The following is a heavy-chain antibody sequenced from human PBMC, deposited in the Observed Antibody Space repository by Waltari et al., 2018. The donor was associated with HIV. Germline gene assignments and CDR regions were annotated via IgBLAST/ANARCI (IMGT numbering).Heavy chain of an antibody. CDR1: GNSFSRYC. CDR2: ISAYNGNT. J-gene: IGHJ6*02. Sequence: QDQLLQSGAEVKKAAASVVASSTPAGNSFSRYCISWGRPPCGQGLGWMGWISAYNGNTNYAQKLQGRVSMTTETSTSTAYMELRSLRSDDTAVYYCARLTHYYDTSGPDYYYYGMDVWGQGTTVTVSS. CDR3: ARLTHYYDTSGPDYYYYGMDV. D-gene: IGHD3-22*01. V-gene: IGHV1-18*01.